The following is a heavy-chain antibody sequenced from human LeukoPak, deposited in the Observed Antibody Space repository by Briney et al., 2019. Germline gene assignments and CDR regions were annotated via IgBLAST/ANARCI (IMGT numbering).Heavy chain of an antibody. J-gene: IGHJ4*02. D-gene: IGHD3-22*01. Sequence: ASVKVSCKASGYTFTSYGISWVRQAPGQGLEWMGWISAYNGNTNYAQKLQGRVTMTTVTSTSTAYMELRSLRSDDTAVYYCARDAYYYDSSGYQPFDYWGQGTLVTVSS. CDR1: GYTFTSYG. V-gene: IGHV1-18*01. CDR3: ARDAYYYDSSGYQPFDY. CDR2: ISAYNGNT.